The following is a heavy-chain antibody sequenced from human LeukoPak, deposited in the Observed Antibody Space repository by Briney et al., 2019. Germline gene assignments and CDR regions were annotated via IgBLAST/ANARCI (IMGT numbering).Heavy chain of an antibody. V-gene: IGHV3-30*02. CDR2: IRYDGSNK. D-gene: IGHD2-2*01. CDR3: AKDGDFCSSTSCYPNDAFDI. J-gene: IGHJ3*02. Sequence: GGSLRLSCAASGFTFSSYGMHWVRQAPGKGLEWVVFIRYDGSNKYYADSEKGRFTISRDNSKNTLYLQMNSLRAEDTAVYYCAKDGDFCSSTSCYPNDAFDIWGQGTMVTVSS. CDR1: GFTFSSYG.